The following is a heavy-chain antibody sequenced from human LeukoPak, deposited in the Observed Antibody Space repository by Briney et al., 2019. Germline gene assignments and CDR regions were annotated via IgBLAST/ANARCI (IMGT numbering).Heavy chain of an antibody. D-gene: IGHD3-10*01. V-gene: IGHV3-23*01. J-gene: IGHJ4*02. CDR1: GFTFSAYA. Sequence: GGSLRLSCAVSGFTFSAYAMTWVRQAPGKGLEWVSGIGNTGGSTYYADSVKGRFTISRDNSKNTLYLQMNSLRAEDTAVYYCAKSDCASDGCKLLNYWGQGTLVTASS. CDR3: AKSDCASDGCKLLNY. CDR2: IGNTGGST.